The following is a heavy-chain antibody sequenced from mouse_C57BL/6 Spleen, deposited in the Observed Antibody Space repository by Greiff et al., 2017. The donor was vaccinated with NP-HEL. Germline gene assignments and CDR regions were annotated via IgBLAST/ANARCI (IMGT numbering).Heavy chain of an antibody. J-gene: IGHJ2*01. Sequence: QVQLQQPGAELVRPGTSVKLSCMASGYTFTSYWMHWVKQRPGQGLEWIGVIDPSDSYTNYNQKFTGKATLTVDTSSSTAYMQLSSLKSEDSAVYYCAGCTTVVDYWGQGTTLTVSS. CDR3: AGCTTVVDY. D-gene: IGHD1-1*01. V-gene: IGHV1-59*01. CDR2: IDPSDSYT. CDR1: GYTFTSYW.